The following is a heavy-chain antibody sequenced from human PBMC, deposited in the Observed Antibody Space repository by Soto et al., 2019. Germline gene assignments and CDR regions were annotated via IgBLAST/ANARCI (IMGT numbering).Heavy chain of an antibody. CDR3: AKGPGIAAVIDY. J-gene: IGHJ4*02. Sequence: GGSLRLSCAASGFKFGDHYMTWIRQAQGKGLEWVSKISGDGTTQYYADSVKGRFTVSRDNTKNSLHLQMNSLRAEDTAVYYCAKGPGIAAVIDYWGQGTLVTVSS. V-gene: IGHV3-11*01. D-gene: IGHD6-13*01. CDR1: GFKFGDHY. CDR2: ISGDGTTQ.